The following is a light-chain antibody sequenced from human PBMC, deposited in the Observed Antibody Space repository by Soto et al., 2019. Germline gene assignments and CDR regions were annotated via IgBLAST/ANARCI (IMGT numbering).Light chain of an antibody. Sequence: EIVLTQSPATLSLSPGDRATLSCRASQSIGRYLAWYQQQVGQAPGLLLYDASNSSTAIPARFSGSGSGTDFTLPIGSLDPEDFAVYFSQHRSNSPPTWTFGQGTKVEIK. V-gene: IGKV3-11*01. CDR3: QHRSNSPPTWT. CDR1: QSIGRY. CDR2: DAS. J-gene: IGKJ1*01.